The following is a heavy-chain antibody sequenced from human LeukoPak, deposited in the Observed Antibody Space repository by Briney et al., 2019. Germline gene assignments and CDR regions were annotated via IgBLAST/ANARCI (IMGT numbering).Heavy chain of an antibody. V-gene: IGHV1-8*01. J-gene: IGHJ4*02. CDR2: MNPNSGNT. CDR1: GYTFTSYD. CDR3: ARGRFGSWFPSPGFY. Sequence: ASVKVSCKASGYTFTSYDINWVRQATGQGLEWMGWMNPNSGNTGYAQKFQGRVTMTRNTSISTAYMELSSLRSEDTAVYYCARGRFGSWFPSPGFYWGQGTLDTVSS. D-gene: IGHD6-13*01.